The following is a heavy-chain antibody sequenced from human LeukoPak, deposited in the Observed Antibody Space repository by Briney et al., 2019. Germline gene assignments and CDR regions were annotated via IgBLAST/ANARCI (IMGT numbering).Heavy chain of an antibody. Sequence: GGSLRLSCAASGFTFSSYAMSWVRQAPGKGLEWVSAISGSGGSTYYADSVKGRFTISRDNSKNSLYLQMNSLRAEDTAVYYCARVGLRTGFDYWGQGTLVIVSS. V-gene: IGHV3-23*01. CDR3: ARVGLRTGFDY. D-gene: IGHD3-10*01. J-gene: IGHJ4*02. CDR2: ISGSGGST. CDR1: GFTFSSYA.